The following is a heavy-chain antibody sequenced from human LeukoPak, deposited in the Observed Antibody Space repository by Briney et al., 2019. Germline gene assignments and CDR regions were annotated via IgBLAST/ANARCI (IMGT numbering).Heavy chain of an antibody. J-gene: IGHJ2*01. D-gene: IGHD2-2*01. Sequence: PSETLSLTCAVSGGSISSDGYSWSWIRQPPGKGLEWIGYIYYSGSTYYNPSLKSRVTISVDTSKNQFSLKLSSVTAAGTAVYYCARDAQGTIVPFDLWGRGTLVTVSS. CDR1: GGSISSDGYS. CDR3: ARDAQGTIVPFDL. V-gene: IGHV4-30-4*07. CDR2: IYYSGST.